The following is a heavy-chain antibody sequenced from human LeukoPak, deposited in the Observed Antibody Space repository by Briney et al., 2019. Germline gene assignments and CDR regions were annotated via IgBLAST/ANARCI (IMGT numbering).Heavy chain of an antibody. V-gene: IGHV4-59*01. J-gene: IGHJ4*02. Sequence: SETLSLTCTVSGGSINSYYWSWIRQPPGRGLEWIGSIHYSGSTSYNPSLRSRVTISVDKSKNQFFLKLSSVTATDTAVYYCARAGPYGSGRVFDYWGQGTLVTVSS. CDR1: GGSINSYY. CDR3: ARAGPYGSGRVFDY. CDR2: IHYSGST. D-gene: IGHD3-10*01.